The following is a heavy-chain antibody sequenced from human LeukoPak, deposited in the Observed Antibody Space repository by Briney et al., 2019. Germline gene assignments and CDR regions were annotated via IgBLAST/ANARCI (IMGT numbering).Heavy chain of an antibody. V-gene: IGHV3-33*08. CDR2: IWFDGHKN. CDR1: GFTFNSHF. J-gene: IGHJ4*02. CDR3: AREDLGGFDY. D-gene: IGHD3-16*01. Sequence: GGSLRLSCAASGFTFNSHFMHWVRQAPGKGLGWVALIWFDGHKNYYADSVKGRFTISRDNSKNTLFLQMDSLEPEDTAIYYCAREDLGGFDYWGQGTLVTVSS.